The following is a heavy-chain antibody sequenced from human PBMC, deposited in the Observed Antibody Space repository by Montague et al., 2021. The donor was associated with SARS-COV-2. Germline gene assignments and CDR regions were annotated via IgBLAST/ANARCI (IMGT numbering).Heavy chain of an antibody. J-gene: IGHJ6*02. CDR1: GGAISSSSYY. Sequence: SETLSLTYTVSGGAISSSSYYWGWIRQPPGKGLEWIGSIYYSGSTYYNPSLKSRVTISVDTSKNQFSLKLSSVTAADTAVYYCAGDTRITMLVVVNRYGMDVWGQGTTVTVSS. CDR3: AGDTRITMLVVVNRYGMDV. V-gene: IGHV4-39*07. CDR2: IYYSGST. D-gene: IGHD3-22*01.